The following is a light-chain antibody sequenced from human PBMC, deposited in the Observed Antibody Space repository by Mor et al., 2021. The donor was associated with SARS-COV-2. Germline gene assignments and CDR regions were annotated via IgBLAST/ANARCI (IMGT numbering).Light chain of an antibody. V-gene: IGKV4-1*01. J-gene: IGKJ1*01. CDR2: WAS. Sequence: TINCKSSQSILYSSNNKNYLAWYQQKPGQPPKMLIYWASTRESGVPDRFSGSGSWSDFTLTISSLQAEDVAVYYCQQYYSTPWTFGQG. CDR1: QSILYSSNNKNY. CDR3: QQYYSTPWT.